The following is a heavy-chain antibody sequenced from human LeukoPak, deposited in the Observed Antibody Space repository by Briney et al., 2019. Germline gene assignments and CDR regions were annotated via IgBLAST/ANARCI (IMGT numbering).Heavy chain of an antibody. V-gene: IGHV1-46*01. J-gene: IGHJ4*02. Sequence: GASVKVSCKASGYTFTSYYIHWVRQAPGQGFEWMGIMNPSGGTTSYAQKFRGRVIMTGDTSTTTVYMEVSNLSSEDTAMYYCAKSRTTSSASSDYWGQGTLVTVSS. D-gene: IGHD3-22*01. CDR1: GYTFTSYY. CDR2: MNPSGGTT. CDR3: AKSRTTSSASSDY.